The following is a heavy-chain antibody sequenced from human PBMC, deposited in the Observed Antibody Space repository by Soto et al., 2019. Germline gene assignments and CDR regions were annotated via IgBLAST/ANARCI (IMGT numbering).Heavy chain of an antibody. V-gene: IGHV1-18*01. Sequence: ASVKVSCKTSGYTFSNYGITWVRQAPGQPLEWLGWISLYSDGTNYAQKFQGRVSMTTDTSTTTAYMELRSLRSDDTAVYYCARLVTGAEDWFGPWGQGNLVTVSS. CDR3: ARLVTGAEDWFGP. CDR1: GYTFSNYG. D-gene: IGHD2-2*01. CDR2: ISLYSDGT. J-gene: IGHJ5*02.